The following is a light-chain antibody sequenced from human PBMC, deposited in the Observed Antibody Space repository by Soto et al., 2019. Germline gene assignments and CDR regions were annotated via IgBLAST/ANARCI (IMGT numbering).Light chain of an antibody. CDR1: QSVSTPY. CDR3: QQYGSSLWT. J-gene: IGKJ1*01. CDR2: STS. Sequence: ENVLTQSPGTLSLSPGERATLPCRASQSVSTPYLAWYQQKPGQAPRLLIYSTSTRASGIPDRFSGSGSGTAFTLTISRLEPEEFAVYYCQQYGSSLWTFGQGTKVELK. V-gene: IGKV3-20*01.